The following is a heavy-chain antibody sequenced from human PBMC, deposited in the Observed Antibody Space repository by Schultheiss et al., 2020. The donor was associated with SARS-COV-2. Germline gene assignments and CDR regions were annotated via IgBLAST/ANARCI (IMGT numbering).Heavy chain of an antibody. CDR2: IYYSGST. CDR3: AREDYYGSGSYPN. V-gene: IGHV4-59*08. CDR1: GGSFSGYY. D-gene: IGHD3-10*01. Sequence: SETLSLTCAVYGGSFSGYYWSWIRQPPGKGLEWIGYIYYSGSTNYNPSLKSRVTISVDTSKNQFSLKLSSVTAADTAVYYCAREDYYGSGSYPNWGQGTLVTVSS. J-gene: IGHJ4*02.